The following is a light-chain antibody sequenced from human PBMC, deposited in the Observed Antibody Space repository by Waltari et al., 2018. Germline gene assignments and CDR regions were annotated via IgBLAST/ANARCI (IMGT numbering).Light chain of an antibody. CDR2: GTS. CDR1: QSVSSSF. Sequence: EIVLTQSPGTLSLSPGERATLSCMASQSVSSSFFAWYQQRPGQAPRLLIHGTSSRATGIPDRFSGSGSGTDFTLTISRLEPEDLAVYYCQQHVSSPSTFGQGTKVEIK. CDR3: QQHVSSPST. V-gene: IGKV3-20*01. J-gene: IGKJ1*01.